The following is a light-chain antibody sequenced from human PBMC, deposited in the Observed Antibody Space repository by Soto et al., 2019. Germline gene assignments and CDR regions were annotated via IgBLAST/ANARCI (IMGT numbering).Light chain of an antibody. CDR1: QSVSSY. V-gene: IGKV3-11*01. J-gene: IGKJ2*01. Sequence: ELVVTQSPAPLSLSPAERATLSCRARQSVSSYLARYQQIPGQGLRLLISDSSDRATGVPARLSGTRSGTNFTLTIPSLEPEDFAAYSCQQGSNWPYTLGQWT. CDR3: QQGSNWPYT. CDR2: DSS.